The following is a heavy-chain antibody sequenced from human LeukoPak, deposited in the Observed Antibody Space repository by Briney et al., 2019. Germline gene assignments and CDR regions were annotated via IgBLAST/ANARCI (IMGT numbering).Heavy chain of an antibody. D-gene: IGHD2-8*02. V-gene: IGHV7-4-1*02. Sequence: ASVKVSCKASGYTFSNFAMHWVRQAPGQGLEWMGWINTDTGSPTYAPDFTGRFVSSLDTSVTTTYLQISSLKAEDTAVYYCARDLGLVARNFDNWGQGTLVTVSS. J-gene: IGHJ4*02. CDR1: GYTFSNFA. CDR3: ARDLGLVARNFDN. CDR2: INTDTGSP.